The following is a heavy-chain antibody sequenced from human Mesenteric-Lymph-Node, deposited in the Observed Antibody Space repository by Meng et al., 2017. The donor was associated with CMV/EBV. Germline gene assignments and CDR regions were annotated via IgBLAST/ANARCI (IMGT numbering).Heavy chain of an antibody. CDR2: ISSSSSYI. CDR1: FTFSSYS. V-gene: IGHV3-21*01. CDR3: ARLILGYCSSTSCQGDY. J-gene: IGHJ4*02. D-gene: IGHD2-2*01. Sequence: FTFSSYSMNWVRQAPGKGLEWVSSISSSSSYIYYADSVKGRFTISRDNAKNSLYLQMNSLRAEDTAVYYCARLILGYCSSTSCQGDYWGQGTLVTVSS.